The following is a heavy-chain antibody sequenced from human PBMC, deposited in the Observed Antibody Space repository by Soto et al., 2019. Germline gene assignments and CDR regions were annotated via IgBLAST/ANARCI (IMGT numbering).Heavy chain of an antibody. Sequence: GGSLRLSCAASRFTFSNYAMHWFRQDPGKGLEWVAFISHDGSDKYYADSVRGRLTISRDNSKNALYLQMNSLRTDDTAVYSCAKGFGELLDYYGMDVWGQGTTVTVSS. D-gene: IGHD3-10*01. V-gene: IGHV3-30*18. CDR3: AKGFGELLDYYGMDV. J-gene: IGHJ6*02. CDR1: RFTFSNYA. CDR2: ISHDGSDK.